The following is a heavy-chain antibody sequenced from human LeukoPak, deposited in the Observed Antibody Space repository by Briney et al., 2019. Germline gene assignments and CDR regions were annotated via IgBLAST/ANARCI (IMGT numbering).Heavy chain of an antibody. J-gene: IGHJ4*02. Sequence: GGSLRLSCAASGFTFTTYTMSWVRQAPGKGLEWVSAISGSGGSTYYADSVKGRFTISRDKSKNTLYLQMNSLRAEDTAVYYCAKDLYYDILTDYPSFDYWGQGTLVTVSS. CDR3: AKDLYYDILTDYPSFDY. CDR1: GFTFTTYT. CDR2: ISGSGGST. D-gene: IGHD3-9*01. V-gene: IGHV3-23*01.